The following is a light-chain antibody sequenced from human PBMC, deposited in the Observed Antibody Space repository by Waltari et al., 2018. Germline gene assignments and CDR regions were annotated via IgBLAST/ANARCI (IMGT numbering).Light chain of an antibody. CDR2: LGY. V-gene: IGKV2-28*01. CDR1: QSLLHINGYNY. J-gene: IGKJ2*01. Sequence: DIVMTQSPLSLPVTPGEPASISCRSSQSLLHINGYNYLDLYLQKPGQSPQLLIYLGYNRASGVPDRCSGSGSGTDFTLKISRVEAEDVGIYYCMQALQTPYTFGQGTKLEIK. CDR3: MQALQTPYT.